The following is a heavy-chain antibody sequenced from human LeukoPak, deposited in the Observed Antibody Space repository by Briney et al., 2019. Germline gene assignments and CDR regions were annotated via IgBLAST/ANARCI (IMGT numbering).Heavy chain of an antibody. CDR1: GFTFSNSA. CDR3: GRDPNGGYVGAFDF. Sequence: GGYLRLCCSASGFTFSNSAMSWLPHAPGKGLEWVSTLSGSGITTYYVDSVKGRFTISRDNSKNTLYLQMNSLRAEDTAIYYCGRDPNGGYVGAFDFWGKGTLVTVSS. V-gene: IGHV3-23*01. J-gene: IGHJ3*01. CDR2: LSGSGITT. D-gene: IGHD5-12*01.